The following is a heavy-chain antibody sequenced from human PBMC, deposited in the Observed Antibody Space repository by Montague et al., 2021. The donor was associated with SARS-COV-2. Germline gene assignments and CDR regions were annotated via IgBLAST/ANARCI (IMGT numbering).Heavy chain of an antibody. CDR3: ARDHWHIMIFGVVTRYCMDV. V-gene: IGHV4-61*01. CDR1: GGSVSSGSYY. D-gene: IGHD3-3*01. CDR2: IYYGGXT. Sequence: SETLSLTCTVSGGSVSSGSYYWSWIRQPPGKGLEWIGYIYYGGXTXYXXXXEXRVTISVDTSKNQFSLKLSSVTTADTAVYYCARDHWHIMIFGVVTRYCMDVWGQGTTVTVSS. J-gene: IGHJ6*02.